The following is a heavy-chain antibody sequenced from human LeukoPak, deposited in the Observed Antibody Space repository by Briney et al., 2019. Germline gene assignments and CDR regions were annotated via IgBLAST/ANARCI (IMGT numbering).Heavy chain of an antibody. CDR1: GFTFSSYA. Sequence: GGSLRLSCAASGFTFSSYAMSWVRQAPGKGLEWVSAISGSGGSTYYADSVKGRFTISRDNSKNTLYLQMNSLRAEDTAVYYCAKDNYDSSGYYSNCFDYWGQGTLVTVSS. J-gene: IGHJ4*02. CDR2: ISGSGGST. D-gene: IGHD3-22*01. V-gene: IGHV3-23*01. CDR3: AKDNYDSSGYYSNCFDY.